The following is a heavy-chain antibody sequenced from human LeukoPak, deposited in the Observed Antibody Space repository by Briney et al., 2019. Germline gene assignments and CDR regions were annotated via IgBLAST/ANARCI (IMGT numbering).Heavy chain of an antibody. D-gene: IGHD3-3*01. CDR2: IYYSGST. CDR3: ARGGFLEWLLLGDY. J-gene: IGHJ4*02. Sequence: SETLSLTCTVSGGSISSSSYYWGWIRQPPGKGLEWIGIIYYSGSTYYNPSLKSRVTVSVDKSKNQVFLKLSSVTAADAAVYYCARGGFLEWLLLGDYWGQGTLVSVSS. CDR1: GGSISSSSYY. V-gene: IGHV4-39*07.